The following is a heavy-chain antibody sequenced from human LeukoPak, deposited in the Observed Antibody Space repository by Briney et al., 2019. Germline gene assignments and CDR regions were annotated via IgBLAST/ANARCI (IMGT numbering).Heavy chain of an antibody. CDR2: INPSGGST. CDR3: ARDQDPLWFGESGWFDP. Sequence: ASVKVSCKASGYTFTSYYMHWVRQAPGQGLEWMGIINPSGGSTSYAQKFQGRVTMTRDMSTSTVYMELSSLRSDDTAVYYCARDQDPLWFGESGWFDPWGQGTLVTVSS. V-gene: IGHV1-46*01. J-gene: IGHJ5*02. D-gene: IGHD3-10*01. CDR1: GYTFTSYY.